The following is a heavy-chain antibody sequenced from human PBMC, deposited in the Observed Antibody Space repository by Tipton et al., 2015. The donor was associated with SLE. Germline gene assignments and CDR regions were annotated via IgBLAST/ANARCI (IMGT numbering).Heavy chain of an antibody. CDR2: IRSKTYGGTT. V-gene: IGHV3-49*04. D-gene: IGHD2-8*01. CDR3: SLGVTSGY. Sequence: SLRLSCTGSGFSFGDYVMTWVRQAPGKGLEWVSLIRSKTYGGTTEYAASVKGRFTISRDDSKSIAYLQMNSLKSEDTAIYYCSLGVTSGYWGQGTLVIVSS. CDR1: GFSFGDYV. J-gene: IGHJ4*02.